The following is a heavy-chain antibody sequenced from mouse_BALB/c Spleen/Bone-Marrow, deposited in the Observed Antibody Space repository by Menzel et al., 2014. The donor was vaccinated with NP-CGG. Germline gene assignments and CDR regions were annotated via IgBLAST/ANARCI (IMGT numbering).Heavy chain of an antibody. CDR1: GFSLTSYG. D-gene: IGHD1-1*01. V-gene: IGHV2-9*02. Sequence: VKLVESGPGLVAPSQSLSITCTVSGFSLTSYGVHWVRQPPGKVLEWLGVIWAGGSTNYNSALMSRLSISKDNSKSQVFLKMNSLQTDDTAMYYRARGSYCEGAMDYWGQGTSVTVSS. CDR2: IWAGGST. J-gene: IGHJ4*01. CDR3: ARGSYCEGAMDY.